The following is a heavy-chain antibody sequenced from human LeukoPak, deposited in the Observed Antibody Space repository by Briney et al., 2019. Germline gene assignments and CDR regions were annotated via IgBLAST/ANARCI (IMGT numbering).Heavy chain of an antibody. J-gene: IGHJ4*02. CDR2: ISCYNGDT. CDR1: GYSFNKCG. Sequence: GASVKVSCKASGYSFNKCGISWMRQAPAQGLEWMGWISCYNGDTRYTQRFKGRLTSTTDTSTSTVHTELSSLRSDGTAVFCCARAPTNTSGYLVYHDYWGQGGLVTVPS. V-gene: IGHV1-18*01. D-gene: IGHD6-19*01. CDR3: ARAPTNTSGYLVYHDY.